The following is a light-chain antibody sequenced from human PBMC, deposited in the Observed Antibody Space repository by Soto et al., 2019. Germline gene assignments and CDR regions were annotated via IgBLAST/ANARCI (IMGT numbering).Light chain of an antibody. CDR1: QSISSW. V-gene: IGKV1-5*01. Sequence: DIQMTQSPSTLSASVGDRVTITCRASQSISSWLAWYQQKPGKAPKLLIYDASSLESGVPSRFSGSGSGTEFTLTISRLQPDDFATYYCQQYNSSWTFGQGTKVDIK. CDR3: QQYNSSWT. CDR2: DAS. J-gene: IGKJ1*01.